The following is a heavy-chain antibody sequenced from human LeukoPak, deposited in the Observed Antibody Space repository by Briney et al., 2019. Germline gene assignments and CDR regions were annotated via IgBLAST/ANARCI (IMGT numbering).Heavy chain of an antibody. Sequence: ASVKVSCKASGYTFTSYDINWVRQATGQGLEWMGWMNPNSGNTSYAQKFQGRVTITRNTSISTAYMELSSLRSEDAAVYYCARGPVGRGVIILWYAFDIWGQGTMVTVSS. V-gene: IGHV1-8*03. J-gene: IGHJ3*02. CDR3: ARGPVGRGVIILWYAFDI. CDR1: GYTFTSYD. CDR2: MNPNSGNT. D-gene: IGHD3-10*01.